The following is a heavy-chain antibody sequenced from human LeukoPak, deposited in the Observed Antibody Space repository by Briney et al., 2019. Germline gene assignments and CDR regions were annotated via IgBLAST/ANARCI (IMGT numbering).Heavy chain of an antibody. Sequence: GGSLRLSCAASGFTFRSYGMNWVRQAPGKGLEWVSGIGGSGGRTYYADSVQGRFTISRDNSKNTVDLQMNSLRAEDTAIYYCARGRIAVAHYYGMDVWGQGTTVTVSS. D-gene: IGHD6-19*01. CDR3: ARGRIAVAHYYGMDV. V-gene: IGHV3-23*01. CDR2: IGGSGGRT. J-gene: IGHJ6*02. CDR1: GFTFRSYG.